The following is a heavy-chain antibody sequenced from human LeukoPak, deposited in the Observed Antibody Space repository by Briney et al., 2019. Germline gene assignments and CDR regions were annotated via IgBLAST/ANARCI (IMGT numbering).Heavy chain of an antibody. Sequence: GGSLRLSCAASGFTVSSNYMSWVRQAPGKGLEWVSVIYSGGSTYYADSVKGRFTISRDNSKNTLYLQMNSLRAEDTALYYCAKDLGYSGYDGLAFDIWGQGTMVTVSS. CDR2: IYSGGST. V-gene: IGHV3-53*05. CDR3: AKDLGYSGYDGLAFDI. CDR1: GFTVSSNY. J-gene: IGHJ3*02. D-gene: IGHD5-12*01.